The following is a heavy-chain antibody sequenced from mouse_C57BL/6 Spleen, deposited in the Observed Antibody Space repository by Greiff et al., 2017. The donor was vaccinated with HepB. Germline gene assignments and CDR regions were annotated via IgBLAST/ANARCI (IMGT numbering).Heavy chain of an antibody. D-gene: IGHD1-1*01. CDR1: GYTFTDYE. V-gene: IGHV1-15*01. J-gene: IGHJ2*01. Sequence: VQLQESGAELVRPGASVTLSCKASGYTFTDYEMHWVKQTPVHGLEWIGAIDPETGGTAYNQKFKGKAILTADKSSSTAYMELRSLTSEDSAVYYCTRGPITTVVAPFDYWGQGTTLTVSS. CDR2: IDPETGGT. CDR3: TRGPITTVVAPFDY.